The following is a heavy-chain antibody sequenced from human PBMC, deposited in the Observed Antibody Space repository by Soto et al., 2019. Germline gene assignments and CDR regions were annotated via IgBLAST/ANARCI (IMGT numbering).Heavy chain of an antibody. CDR2: IYYSGTT. CDR1: SGSIGTYF. D-gene: IGHD1-26*01. CDR3: ARGRGGTYDAFDI. J-gene: IGHJ3*02. Sequence: PSETLSLTCTVSSGSIGTYFWSWVRQPPGKGLEWIGYIYYSGTTNYNPSLKSRVTIFLDTSKNQFSLRLSSVTAADTAVYYCARGRGGTYDAFDIWGQGTTVTVSS. V-gene: IGHV4-59*01.